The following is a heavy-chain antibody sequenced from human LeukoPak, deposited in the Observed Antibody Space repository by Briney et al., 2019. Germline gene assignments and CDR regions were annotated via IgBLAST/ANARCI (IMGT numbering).Heavy chain of an antibody. D-gene: IGHD5-18*01. CDR2: ISSSGSTI. V-gene: IGHV3-11*01. CDR1: GFTFSDYY. J-gene: IGHJ4*02. Sequence: GGSLRLSCAASGFTFSDYYMSWIRQAPGKGLEWVSYISSSGSTIYYADSVKGRFTISRDNAKNSLYLQMNSLRAEDTAVYYCANWGPWGVDTAITCYFDYWGQGTLVTVSS. CDR3: ANWGPWGVDTAITCYFDY.